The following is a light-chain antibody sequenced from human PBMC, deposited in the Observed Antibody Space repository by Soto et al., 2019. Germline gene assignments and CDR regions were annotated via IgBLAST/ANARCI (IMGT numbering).Light chain of an antibody. Sequence: QSVLTHPPSASGSAGQSFTISCTGTSSDVGGYNYVSWYQQHPGKAPKLVIYEVSKRPSGVPDRFSGSKSGNTASLTVSGLQAEDEADYYCCSYAGSYPFVFGTGTKVTVL. CDR3: CSYAGSYPFV. J-gene: IGLJ1*01. CDR2: EVS. V-gene: IGLV2-8*01. CDR1: SSDVGGYNY.